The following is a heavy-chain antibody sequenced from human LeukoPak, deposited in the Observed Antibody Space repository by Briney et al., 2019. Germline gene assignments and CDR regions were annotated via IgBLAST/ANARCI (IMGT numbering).Heavy chain of an antibody. CDR2: IIPIFGTA. CDR1: GGTFSSYA. V-gene: IGHV1-69*13. Sequence: ASVKVSCKASGGTFSSYAISWVRQAPGQGLEWMGGIIPIFGTANYAQKFQGRVTITADESTSTAYMELSSLRSEDTAVYYCASPESRYDSSGYYSPGEYFDYWGQGTLVTVSS. CDR3: ASPESRYDSSGYYSPGEYFDY. J-gene: IGHJ4*02. D-gene: IGHD3-22*01.